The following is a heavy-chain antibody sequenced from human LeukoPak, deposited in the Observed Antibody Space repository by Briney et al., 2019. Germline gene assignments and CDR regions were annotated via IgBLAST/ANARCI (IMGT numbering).Heavy chain of an antibody. V-gene: IGHV4-59*01. CDR3: ARGHRHDLWSGPPYYFDY. J-gene: IGHJ4*02. D-gene: IGHD3-3*01. CDR1: GGSISSYY. Sequence: SETLSLTCTVSGGSISSYYWSWIRQPPGKGLEWIGYIYYSGSTNYNPSLKSRVTISVDTSKNQFSLKLSSVTAADTAVYYCARGHRHDLWSGPPYYFDYWGQGTLVTVSS. CDR2: IYYSGST.